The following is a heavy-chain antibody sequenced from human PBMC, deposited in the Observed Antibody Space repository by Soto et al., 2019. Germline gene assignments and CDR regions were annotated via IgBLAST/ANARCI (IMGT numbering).Heavy chain of an antibody. CDR1: GFTFSSYE. D-gene: IGHD2-15*01. CDR3: ARDGCGGGSCYDY. V-gene: IGHV3-48*03. CDR2: ISSSGSTI. Sequence: GGSLRLSCAASGFTFSSYEMNWVRQAPGKGLEWVSYISSSGSTIYYADSVKGRFTISRDNAKNSLYLQMNSLRDEDTTVYYCARDGCGGGSCYDYWGQGTLVTVSS. J-gene: IGHJ4*02.